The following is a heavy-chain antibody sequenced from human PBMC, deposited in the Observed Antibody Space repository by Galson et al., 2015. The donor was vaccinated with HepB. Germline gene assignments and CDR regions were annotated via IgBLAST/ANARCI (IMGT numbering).Heavy chain of an antibody. CDR3: ARDGGDCCPFDY. V-gene: IGHV3-30*04. CDR1: GFTFSSYA. CDR2: ISYDGSNK. D-gene: IGHD2-21*02. Sequence: SLRLSCAASGFTFSSYAMHWVRQAPGKGLEWVAVISYDGSNKYYADSVKGRFTISRDNSKNTLYLQMNSLRAEDTAVYYCARDGGDCCPFDYWGQGTLVTVSS. J-gene: IGHJ4*02.